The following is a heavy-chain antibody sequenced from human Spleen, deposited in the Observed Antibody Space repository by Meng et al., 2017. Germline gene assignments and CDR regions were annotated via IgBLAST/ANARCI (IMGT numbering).Heavy chain of an antibody. V-gene: IGHV4-34*01. CDR3: ARGPTTMAHDFDY. J-gene: IGHJ4*02. CDR2: INHSGST. Sequence: QVQCQQWGEGLLKASEPLSRTCVGSGGSFSDYYWSWIRQPPGKGLEWIGEINHSGSTNYNPSLESRATISVDTSQNNLSLKLSSVTAADSAVYYCARGPTTMAHDFDYWGQGTLVTVSS. D-gene: IGHD4-11*01. CDR1: GGSFSDYY.